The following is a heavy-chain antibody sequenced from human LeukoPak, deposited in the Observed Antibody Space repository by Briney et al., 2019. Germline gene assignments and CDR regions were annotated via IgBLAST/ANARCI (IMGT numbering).Heavy chain of an antibody. CDR2: INHSGST. D-gene: IGHD3-3*01. Sequence: GSLRLSCAGSGFTFSSYWMSWIRQPPGKGLEWIGEINHSGSTNYNPSLKSRVTISVDTSKNQFSLKLSSVTAADTAVYYCARVRKVLRFLEWLPFYYYYMDVWGKGTTVTVSS. J-gene: IGHJ6*03. CDR3: ARVRKVLRFLEWLPFYYYYMDV. V-gene: IGHV4-34*01. CDR1: GFTFSSYW.